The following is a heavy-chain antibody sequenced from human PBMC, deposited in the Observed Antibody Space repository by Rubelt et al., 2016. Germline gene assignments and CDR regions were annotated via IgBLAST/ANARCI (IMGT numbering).Heavy chain of an antibody. CDR3: ARGKEGLGVTMVDY. CDR2: INHSGST. J-gene: IGHJ4*02. V-gene: IGHV4-34*01. D-gene: IGHD3-10*01. CDR1: GGSFSGYY. Sequence: QVQLQQWGAGLLKPSETLSLTCAVYGGSFSGYYWSWIRQPPGKGLEWIGEINHSGSTNYNPSLKSRGTISVDTSKNQVSLKLGIVTAADTAVYYCARGKEGLGVTMVDYWGQGTLVTVSS.